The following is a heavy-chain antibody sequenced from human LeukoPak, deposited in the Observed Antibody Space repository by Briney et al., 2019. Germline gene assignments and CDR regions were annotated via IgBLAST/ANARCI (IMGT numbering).Heavy chain of an antibody. J-gene: IGHJ6*03. Sequence: GGSLRLSCAASGFTFTSQAMNWVRQAPGKGLEWVSSISGSGARIDSADSVKGRFTISRDTSKNTLYLQMNSLRVEDTAVYYCAKDGIVSPYYYFYVDVWGKGTKVTVSS. V-gene: IGHV3-23*01. D-gene: IGHD1-26*01. CDR3: AKDGIVSPYYYFYVDV. CDR1: GFTFTSQA. CDR2: ISGSGARI.